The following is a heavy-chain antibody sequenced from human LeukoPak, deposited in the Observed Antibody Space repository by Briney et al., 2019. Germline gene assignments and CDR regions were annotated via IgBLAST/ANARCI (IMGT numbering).Heavy chain of an antibody. CDR2: IKLDGSEK. CDR3: ARAGLRYFDCPDY. D-gene: IGHD3-9*01. J-gene: IGHJ4*02. CDR1: GFTFSGYW. Sequence: GGSLRLSCAASGFTFSGYWMTWVRQAPGMGLEWVANIKLDGSEKYYVDSVKGRFTISRDNAKNSLYLQMNSLRVEDTAVYYCARAGLRYFDCPDYWGQGTLVTVSS. V-gene: IGHV3-7*01.